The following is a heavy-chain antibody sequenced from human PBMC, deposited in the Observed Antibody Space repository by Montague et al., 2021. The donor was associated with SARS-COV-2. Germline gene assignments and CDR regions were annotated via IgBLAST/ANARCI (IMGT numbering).Heavy chain of an antibody. D-gene: IGHD2-21*01. CDR1: GGPVSSGIHY. J-gene: IGHJ5*02. CDR2: IYYAGST. CDR3: ARMGPSQSCPGGECYSWLSDWFDP. Sequence: SETLSLTCTVSGGPVSSGIHYWSWIRQAPEKGLEWIGYIYYAGSTNYNPSLQSRVTISVDTSKNQFSLRLSSVTAADTAIYYCARMGPSQSCPGGECYSWLSDWFDPWGQGTPVIVSS. V-gene: IGHV4-61*01.